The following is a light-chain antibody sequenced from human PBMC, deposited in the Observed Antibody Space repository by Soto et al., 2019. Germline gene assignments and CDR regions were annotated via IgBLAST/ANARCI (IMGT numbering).Light chain of an antibody. CDR2: GAS. CDR1: QSVSSN. J-gene: IGKJ1*01. CDR3: QQYNNWPPWT. Sequence: EIVMTQSPATLSVSPGGRATLSCSASQSVSSNLAWYQQKPGQAPRLLIYGASTRATGIPARFSGSGSGTEFTLTISSLQSEDFAVYYCQQYNNWPPWTFGQGTKVEIK. V-gene: IGKV3-15*01.